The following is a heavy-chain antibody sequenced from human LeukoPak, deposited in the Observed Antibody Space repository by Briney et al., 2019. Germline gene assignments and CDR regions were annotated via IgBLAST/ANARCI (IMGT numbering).Heavy chain of an antibody. V-gene: IGHV4-31*03. CDR3: ARVRTGDYGMDV. CDR2: IYYSGST. D-gene: IGHD2-8*02. Sequence: SETLSLTCTVSGGSISSGGYYWSWIRQHPGKGLEWIGYIYYSGSTYYNPSLKSRVTISVDTSKDQFSLKLSSVTAADTAVYYCARVRTGDYGMDVWGQGTTVTVSS. CDR1: GGSISSGGYY. J-gene: IGHJ6*02.